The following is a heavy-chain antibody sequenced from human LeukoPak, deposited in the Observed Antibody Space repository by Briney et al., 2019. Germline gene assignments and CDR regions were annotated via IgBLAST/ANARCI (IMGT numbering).Heavy chain of an antibody. V-gene: IGHV1-2*02. J-gene: IGHJ3*02. CDR3: ARDPYYYDSSDYPDAFDI. CDR2: INPNSGGT. D-gene: IGHD3-22*01. Sequence: GASVKVSCKASGYTFTDSYMHWVRQAPGQGLEWMGWINPNSGGTNYAQKFQGRVTMTRDTSISTAYMELSRLRSDDPAVYYCARDPYYYDSSDYPDAFDIWGQGTMVTVSS. CDR1: GYTFTDSY.